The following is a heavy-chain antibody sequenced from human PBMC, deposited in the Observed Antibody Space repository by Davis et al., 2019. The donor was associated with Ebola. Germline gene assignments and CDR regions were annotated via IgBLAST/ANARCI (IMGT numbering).Heavy chain of an antibody. CDR2: ISWSNNYK. D-gene: IGHD6-6*01. CDR1: GFTFSNYS. Sequence: GESLKISCAASGFTFSNYSMNWVRQAPGKGLQWVSSISWSNNYKYYADSVKGRFTISRDDAKNSLYLQMNSLRAEDTAVYYCARVDSSSFDYWGQGTLVTVSS. J-gene: IGHJ4*02. CDR3: ARVDSSSFDY. V-gene: IGHV3-21*01.